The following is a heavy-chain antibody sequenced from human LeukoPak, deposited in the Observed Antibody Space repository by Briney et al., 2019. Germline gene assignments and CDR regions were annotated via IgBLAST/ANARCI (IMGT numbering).Heavy chain of an antibody. CDR1: GYTFTGYY. V-gene: IGHV1-2*02. Sequence: GASVKVSCKASGYTFTGYYMHWVRQAPGQGLEWMGWINPNSGDTNYAQKFQGRVTMTRDTSISTAYMELSRLRSDDTAVYYCARVRYRLAETYIDYWGQGTLVTVPS. CDR2: INPNSGDT. D-gene: IGHD3-16*01. CDR3: ARVRYRLAETYIDY. J-gene: IGHJ4*02.